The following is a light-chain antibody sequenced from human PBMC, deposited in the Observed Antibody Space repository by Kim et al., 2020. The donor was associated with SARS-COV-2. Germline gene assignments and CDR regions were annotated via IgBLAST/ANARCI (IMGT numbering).Light chain of an antibody. CDR3: QQYTSAPRT. J-gene: IGKJ2*01. CDR2: DAS. Sequence: SASVGDRVTITCRARQGIYNYLAWYQQKPGKVPKLLIYDASTLQSGVPSRFSGSGSLTDFTLTISSLQPEDVATYYCQQYTSAPRTFGQGTKLEI. CDR1: QGIYNY. V-gene: IGKV1-27*01.